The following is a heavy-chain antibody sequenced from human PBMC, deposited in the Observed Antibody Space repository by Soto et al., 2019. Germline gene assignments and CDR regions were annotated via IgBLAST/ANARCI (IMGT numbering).Heavy chain of an antibody. CDR1: GFTFSSYG. D-gene: IGHD5-18*01. J-gene: IGHJ4*02. CDR3: SKVGRVRGYSYPFDY. CDR2: ISYDGSNK. V-gene: IGHV3-30*18. Sequence: QVQLVESGGGVVQPGRSLRLSCAASGFTFSSYGMHWVRQAPGKGLEWVAVISYDGSNKYYADSVKGRLTISRDNSQNTLYLQMNSLKADDTAVYYCSKVGRVRGYSYPFDYWGQGTLVTVSS.